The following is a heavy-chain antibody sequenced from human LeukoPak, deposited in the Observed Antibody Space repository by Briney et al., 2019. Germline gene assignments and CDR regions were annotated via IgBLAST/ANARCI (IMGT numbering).Heavy chain of an antibody. Sequence: GGSLRLSCAASGFTVSANYMSWVRQAPGKGLEWVSVIYSGGGTHFADSVKGRFTISGDNSKNTLYLQMSSLRVEDTAVYYCARDAPYYYDPTGEDYWGQGTLVTVSS. V-gene: IGHV3-53*01. CDR3: ARDAPYYYDPTGEDY. D-gene: IGHD3-22*01. J-gene: IGHJ4*02. CDR1: GFTVSANY. CDR2: IYSGGGT.